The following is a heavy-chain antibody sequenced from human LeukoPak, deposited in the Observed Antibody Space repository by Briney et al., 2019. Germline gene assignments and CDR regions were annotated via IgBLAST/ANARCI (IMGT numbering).Heavy chain of an antibody. CDR2: NNPNSGGT. CDR3: ARDIVVVPAGWFDP. CDR1: GYTFTGYY. J-gene: IGHJ5*02. Sequence: RASVKVSCKASGYTFTGYYMHWVRQAPGQGLEWMGWNNPNSGGTNYAQKFQGRVTMTRDTSISTAYMELSRLRSDDTAVYYCARDIVVVPAGWFDPWGQGTLVTVSS. V-gene: IGHV1-2*02. D-gene: IGHD2-2*01.